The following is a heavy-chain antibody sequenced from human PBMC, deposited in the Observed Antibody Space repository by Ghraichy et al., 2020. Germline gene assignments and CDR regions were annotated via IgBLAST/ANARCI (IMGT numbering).Heavy chain of an antibody. CDR1: GYTLTELS. CDR2: FDPEDGET. V-gene: IGHV1-24*01. CDR3: ATMGSSGYYYGPIDY. D-gene: IGHD3-22*01. J-gene: IGHJ4*02. Sequence: ASVKVSCKVSGYTLTELSMHWVRQAPGKGLEWMGGFDPEDGETIYAQKFQGRVTMTEDTSTDTAYMELSSLRSEDTAVYYCATMGSSGYYYGPIDYWGQGTLVTVSS.